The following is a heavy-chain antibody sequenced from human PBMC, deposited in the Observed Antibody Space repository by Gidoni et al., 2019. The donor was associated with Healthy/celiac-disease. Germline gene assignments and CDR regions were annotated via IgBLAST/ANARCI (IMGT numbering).Heavy chain of an antibody. CDR2: ISWDGGST. CDR3: AKDIARRGSAIDY. V-gene: IGHV3-43*01. Sequence: EVQLVESGGVVVQPGGSLRLSCAASGLTFDDYTMHWVRQAPGKGLEWVSLISWDGGSTYYADSVKGRFTISRDNSKNSLYLQMNSLRTEDTALYYCAKDIARRGSAIDYWGQGTLVTVSS. J-gene: IGHJ4*02. CDR1: GLTFDDYT. D-gene: IGHD6-6*01.